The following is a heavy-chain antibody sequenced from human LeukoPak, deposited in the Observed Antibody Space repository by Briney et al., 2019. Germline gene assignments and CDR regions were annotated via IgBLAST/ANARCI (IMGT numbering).Heavy chain of an antibody. CDR1: GFTFSSYG. CDR2: IWYDGSNK. D-gene: IGHD1-1*01. J-gene: IGHJ4*02. CDR3: ARDLGTSLRGYFDY. Sequence: GRSLRLSCAASGFTFSSYGMHWVRQAPGKGLEWAAVIWYDGSNKYYADSVEGRFTISRDNSKNTLYLQMNSLRAEDTAVYYCARDLGTSLRGYFDYWGQGTLVTVSS. V-gene: IGHV3-33*01.